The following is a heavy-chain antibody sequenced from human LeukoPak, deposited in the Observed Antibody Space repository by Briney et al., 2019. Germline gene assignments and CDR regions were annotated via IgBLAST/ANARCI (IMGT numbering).Heavy chain of an antibody. CDR2: INPNSGGT. CDR3: ARDSAVMTTVTTLGFDAFDI. D-gene: IGHD4-17*01. Sequence: ASVKVSCKASGYTFTGYYMHWVRQAPGQGLEWMGWINPNSGGTNYAQKFQGRVTMTRDTSISTAYMELSRLRSDDTAVYYCARDSAVMTTVTTLGFDAFDIWGQGTMVTVSS. CDR1: GYTFTGYY. V-gene: IGHV1-2*02. J-gene: IGHJ3*02.